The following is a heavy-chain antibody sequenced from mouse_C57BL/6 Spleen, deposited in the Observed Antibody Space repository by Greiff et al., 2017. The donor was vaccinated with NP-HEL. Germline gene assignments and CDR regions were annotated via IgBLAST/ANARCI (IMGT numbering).Heavy chain of an antibody. D-gene: IGHD2-4*01. J-gene: IGHJ4*01. CDR3: ARSKSSHYDDGPYYAMDY. CDR1: GYTFTSYW. CDR2: IDPSDSYT. Sequence: QVQLQQPGAELVRPGTSVKLSCKASGYTFTSYWMHWVKQRPGQGLEWIGVIDPSDSYTNYIQKFKGKATLTVDTSSSTAYMQLSSLTSEDSAVYYCARSKSSHYDDGPYYAMDYWGQGTSVTVSS. V-gene: IGHV1-59*01.